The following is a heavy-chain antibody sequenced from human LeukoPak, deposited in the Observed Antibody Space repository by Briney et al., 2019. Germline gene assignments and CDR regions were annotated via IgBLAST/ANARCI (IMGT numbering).Heavy chain of an antibody. Sequence: GRSLRLSCAASGFTFSSYGMHWVRQAPGKGLEWVAVISYDGSNKYYADSVKGRFTISRDNSKNSLYLQMNSLRAEDTAVYYCARDQLRYFDWLLRYYYYGMDVWGQGTTVTVSS. J-gene: IGHJ6*02. CDR2: ISYDGSNK. CDR3: ARDQLRYFDWLLRYYYYGMDV. D-gene: IGHD3-9*01. CDR1: GFTFSSYG. V-gene: IGHV3-30*03.